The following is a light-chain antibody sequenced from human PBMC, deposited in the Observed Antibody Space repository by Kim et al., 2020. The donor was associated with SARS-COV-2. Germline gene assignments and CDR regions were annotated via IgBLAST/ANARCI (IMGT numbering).Light chain of an antibody. CDR3: NARDGHV. V-gene: IGLV3-19*01. CDR2: GKD. J-gene: IGLJ1*01. CDR1: SLRNLY. Sequence: ALALALGQTVRSTCQGDSLRNLYAICYQQKPGQAHVLVIYGKDNRPSGIPDRFSGSSSGNTASLTIPRAQAEDEADYYCNARDGHVFGTGTTVTVL.